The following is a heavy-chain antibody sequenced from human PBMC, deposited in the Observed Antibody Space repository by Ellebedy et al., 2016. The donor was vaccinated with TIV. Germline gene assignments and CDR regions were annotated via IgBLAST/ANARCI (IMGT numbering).Heavy chain of an antibody. Sequence: GGSLRLSXAASGFTFSSYDMHWVRQATGKGLEWVSAIGTAGDTYYPGSVKDRFTISRENAKNSLYLQMNSLRAGDTAVYYCARDGGGAFDIWGQGTMVTVSS. CDR1: GFTFSSYD. D-gene: IGHD3-16*01. CDR3: ARDGGGAFDI. CDR2: IGTAGDT. J-gene: IGHJ3*02. V-gene: IGHV3-13*01.